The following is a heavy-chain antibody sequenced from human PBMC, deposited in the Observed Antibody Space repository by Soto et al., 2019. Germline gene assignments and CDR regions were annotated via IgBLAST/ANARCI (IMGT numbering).Heavy chain of an antibody. Sequence: GGSLRLSCAASGFTFDDYAMHWVRQAPGKGLEWVATISSTGGSTYYADSVKGRFTISRDNSKNTLYSQMNGLRVEDTAVYYCAKDRLAGNFDYWGQGTQVTVSS. CDR1: GFTFDDYA. V-gene: IGHV3-23*01. CDR3: AKDRLAGNFDY. J-gene: IGHJ4*02. CDR2: ISSTGGST.